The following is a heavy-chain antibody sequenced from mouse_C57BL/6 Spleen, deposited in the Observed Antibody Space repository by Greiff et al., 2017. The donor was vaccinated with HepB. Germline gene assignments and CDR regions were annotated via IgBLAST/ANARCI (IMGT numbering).Heavy chain of an antibody. CDR1: GYAFSSYW. CDR2: IYPGDGDT. CDR3: ARGGITTVEDYAMDY. J-gene: IGHJ4*01. Sequence: VQLQQSGAELVKPGASVKISCKASGYAFSSYWMNWVKQRPGKGLEWIRQIYPGDGDTNYNGKFKGKATLTADKSSSTAYMQLSSLTSEDSAVYFCARGGITTVEDYAMDYWGQGTSVTVSS. D-gene: IGHD1-1*01. V-gene: IGHV1-80*01.